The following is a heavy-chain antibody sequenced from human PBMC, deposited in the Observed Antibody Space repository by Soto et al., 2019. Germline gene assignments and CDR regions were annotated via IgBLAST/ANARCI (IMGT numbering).Heavy chain of an antibody. V-gene: IGHV1-69*01. J-gene: IGHJ4*01. D-gene: IGHD3-22*01. Sequence: QVQLVQSGAEVKKPGSSVKVSCKASGGTFSSYAISWVRQAPGQGLEWMGGIIPIFGTANYAQKFQGRVTITADESTSTAYMELSSLRSEDTAVYYCARGVPYYSDSSGYLDYCGHGPLVTVSS. CDR2: IIPIFGTA. CDR1: GGTFSSYA. CDR3: ARGVPYYSDSSGYLDY.